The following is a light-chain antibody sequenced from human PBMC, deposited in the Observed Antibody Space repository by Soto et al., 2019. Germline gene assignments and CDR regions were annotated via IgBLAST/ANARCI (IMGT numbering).Light chain of an antibody. Sequence: SYGLAQPPPVTLAPGHTARITCGGSNIEIRSVLWSQHKPGQVPVLVVYDDGDRTTGIPERFSGSKSRNTAALTTSMVEAGNEADYYCHVWDATNPVIFGAGAQLSVL. J-gene: IGLJ2*01. CDR1: NIEIRS. V-gene: IGLV3-21*02. CDR3: HVWDATNPVI. CDR2: DDG.